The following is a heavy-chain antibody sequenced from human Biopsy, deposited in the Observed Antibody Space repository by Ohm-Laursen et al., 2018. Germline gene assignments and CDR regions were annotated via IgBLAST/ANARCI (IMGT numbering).Heavy chain of an antibody. D-gene: IGHD3-3*01. J-gene: IGHJ5*02. CDR2: IDTINGGT. V-gene: IGHV1-2*02. Sequence: ASVKVSCKASGYTFTDYFVHWVRQAPGQGLEWMGWIDTINGGTRSAQKFQGRVTMTRDTSISTAYMELSRLTSDDTAVYYCARSFGVVINFEHNWFDPWGQGTLVTVSS. CDR3: ARSFGVVINFEHNWFDP. CDR1: GYTFTDYF.